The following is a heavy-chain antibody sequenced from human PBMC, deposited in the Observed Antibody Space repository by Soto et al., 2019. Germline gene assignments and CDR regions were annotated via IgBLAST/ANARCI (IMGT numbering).Heavy chain of an antibody. CDR1: GFSLSTSGVG. CDR2: SYWDDDK. D-gene: IGHD3-3*01. J-gene: IGHJ5*02. V-gene: IGHV2-5*02. CDR3: AHSSDFWSGYYLAGYWFDP. Sequence: QITLKESGPTLVKPTQTLTLTCTFSGFSLSTSGVGVGWIRQPPGKALEWLALSYWDDDKRYSPSLKSRPTTPKDTSKNPVVLTMTNMNPVETATYYCAHSSDFWSGYYLAGYWFDPWGQGTLVTVSS.